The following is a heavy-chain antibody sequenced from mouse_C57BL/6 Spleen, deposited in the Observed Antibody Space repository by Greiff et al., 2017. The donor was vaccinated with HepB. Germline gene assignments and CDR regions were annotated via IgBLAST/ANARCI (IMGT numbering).Heavy chain of an antibody. Sequence: VQLQQSGPELVKPGASVKISCKASGYAFSSSWMNWVKQRPGKGLEWIGRIYPGDGDTNYNGKFKGKATLTADKSSSTAYMQLSSLTSEDSAVYFCARYDYGNYGGDMDYWGQGTSVTVSS. CDR3: ARYDYGNYGGDMDY. D-gene: IGHD2-1*01. J-gene: IGHJ4*01. CDR1: GYAFSSSW. V-gene: IGHV1-82*01. CDR2: IYPGDGDT.